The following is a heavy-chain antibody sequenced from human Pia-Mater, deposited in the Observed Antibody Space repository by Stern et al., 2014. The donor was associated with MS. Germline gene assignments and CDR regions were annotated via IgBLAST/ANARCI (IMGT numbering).Heavy chain of an antibody. Sequence: QLQLQESGPGLVKPSETLTLICTVSGGSISSYYWSWIRQPPGKGLEWIGYIYYSGRTNFNPSLKSRVTISLDTSKNLFSLKLSSVPAADTAVYYCARNWYFDLWGRGTRVTVSS. CDR3: ARNWYFDL. CDR2: IYYSGRT. V-gene: IGHV4-59*01. CDR1: GGSISSYY. J-gene: IGHJ2*01.